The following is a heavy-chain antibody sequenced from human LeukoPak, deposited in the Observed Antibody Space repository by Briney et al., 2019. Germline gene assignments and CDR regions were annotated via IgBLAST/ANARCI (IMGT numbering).Heavy chain of an antibody. CDR2: IKQDGSEK. D-gene: IGHD3-22*01. V-gene: IGHV3-7*01. CDR1: GFTFSSNP. CDR3: ARAPHTYYYDSSGYYYVY. J-gene: IGHJ4*02. Sequence: GGSLRLSCAASGFTFSSNPMTWVRQAPGKGLEWVANIKQDGSEKYYVDSVKGRFTTSRDNAKNSLYLQMNSLRAEDTAVYYCARAPHTYYYDSSGYYYVYWGQGTLVTVSS.